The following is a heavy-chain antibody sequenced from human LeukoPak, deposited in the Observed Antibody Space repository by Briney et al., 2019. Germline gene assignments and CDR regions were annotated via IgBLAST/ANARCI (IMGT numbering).Heavy chain of an antibody. V-gene: IGHV3-21*01. J-gene: IGHJ4*02. D-gene: IGHD3-10*01. CDR3: ARAAGSGTHREMGY. CDR1: GFTFSAYS. CDR2: ISSSSSYI. Sequence: GGTLRLSCAASGFTFSAYSMNWVRQAPGKGLEWVSYISSSSSYIYYADSVKGRFTISRDNAKNSLYLQMNSLRVEDTAVYYCARAAGSGTHREMGYWGQGTLVTVSS.